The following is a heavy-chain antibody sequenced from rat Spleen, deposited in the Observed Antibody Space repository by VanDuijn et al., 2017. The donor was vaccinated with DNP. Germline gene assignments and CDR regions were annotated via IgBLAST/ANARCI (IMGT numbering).Heavy chain of an antibody. CDR2: ISNGGGST. CDR3: ARADFDY. J-gene: IGHJ2*01. CDR1: GFTFNNYY. Sequence: EVQLVESGGGLVQPGGSLKLSCVASGFTFNNYYMTWIRQVPGKGLEWIASISNGGGSTYYPDSVKGRFTISRDNAKNTLYLQMNSLRSEDTATYYCARADFDYWGQGVMVTVSS. V-gene: IGHV5-31*01.